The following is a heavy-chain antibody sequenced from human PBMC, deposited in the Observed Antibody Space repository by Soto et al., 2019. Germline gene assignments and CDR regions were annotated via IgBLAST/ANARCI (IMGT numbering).Heavy chain of an antibody. D-gene: IGHD1-26*01. CDR3: ARVVIWSYYPGVGYFDF. V-gene: IGHV3-7*03. Sequence: GGSLRLSCEASGFTFSGYWMIWVRQAPGRGLEWVANIRQDGIQINSVDSVKGRFTISRDNAKNSLFLQMNSLRAEDTALYYCARVVIWSYYPGVGYFDFWGE. CDR1: GFTFSGYW. CDR2: IRQDGIQI. J-gene: IGHJ4*02.